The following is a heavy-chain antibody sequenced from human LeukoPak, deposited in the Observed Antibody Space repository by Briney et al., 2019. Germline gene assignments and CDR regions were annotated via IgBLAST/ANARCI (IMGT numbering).Heavy chain of an antibody. CDR2: IYYSGST. CDR1: GGSISSGGYY. V-gene: IGHV4-31*11. Sequence: SQTLSLTCAVSGGSISSGGYYWSWIRQHPGKGLEWIGYIYYSGSTYYNPSLKSRVTISVDTSKNQFSLKLSSVTAADTAVYYCARVQYYYDSSGYYYYFDYWGQGTLVTVSS. D-gene: IGHD3-22*01. CDR3: ARVQYYYDSSGYYYYFDY. J-gene: IGHJ4*02.